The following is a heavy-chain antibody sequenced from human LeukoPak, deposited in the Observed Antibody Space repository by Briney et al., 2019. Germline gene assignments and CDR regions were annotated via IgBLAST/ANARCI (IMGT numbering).Heavy chain of an antibody. CDR3: ARDRQEIDSSGGDFDY. V-gene: IGHV1-18*01. Sequence: ASVKVSCKASGYTFTSYGISWVRQAPGQGLEWMGWISADKGHTRSTEKFQDRITMTTDTSTSTVYMELRSLRSDDTAVYFCARDRQEIDSSGGDFDYWGQGTLVTVSS. CDR1: GYTFTSYG. J-gene: IGHJ4*02. D-gene: IGHD3-22*01. CDR2: ISADKGHT.